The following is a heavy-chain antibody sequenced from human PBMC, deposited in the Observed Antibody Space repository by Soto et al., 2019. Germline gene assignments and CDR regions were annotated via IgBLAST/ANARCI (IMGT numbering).Heavy chain of an antibody. CDR1: GFTFSSYA. J-gene: IGHJ3*02. Sequence: TGGSLRLSCAASGFTFSSYAMSWVRPAPGKGLEWVSAISGSGGSTYYADSVKGRFTISRDNSKNTLYLQMNSLRAADTAVYYCAKALSMTMIVVGINNAFDIWGQGTMVTVSS. CDR3: AKALSMTMIVVGINNAFDI. V-gene: IGHV3-23*01. CDR2: ISGSGGST. D-gene: IGHD3-22*01.